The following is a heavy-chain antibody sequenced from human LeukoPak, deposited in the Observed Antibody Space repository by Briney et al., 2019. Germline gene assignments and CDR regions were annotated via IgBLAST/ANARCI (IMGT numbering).Heavy chain of an antibody. CDR2: IYYSGST. V-gene: IGHV4-39*07. Sequence: SETLSLTCTVSGGSISSSSYYWGWIRQPPGKGLEWIGSIYYSGSTYYNPSLKSRVTISVDTSKNQFSLKLSSVTAADTAVYYCARDRGSSSQFDYWGQGTLVTVSS. CDR3: ARDRGSSSQFDY. CDR1: GGSISSSSYY. J-gene: IGHJ4*02. D-gene: IGHD6-13*01.